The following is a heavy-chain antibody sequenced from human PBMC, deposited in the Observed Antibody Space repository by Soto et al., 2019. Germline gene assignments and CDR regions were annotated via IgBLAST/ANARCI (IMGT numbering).Heavy chain of an antibody. CDR2: IYHSGST. CDR3: ARVGYCSSTSCNEIFDY. D-gene: IGHD2-2*01. J-gene: IGHJ4*02. V-gene: IGHV4-30-2*01. CDR1: GGSISSGGYS. Sequence: PSETLSLTCAVSGGSISSGGYSWSWIRQPPGKGLEWIGYIYHSGSTYYNPSLKSRVTISVDTSKNQFSLKLSSVTAADTAVYYCARVGYCSSTSCNEIFDYCGQGTLVTVSS.